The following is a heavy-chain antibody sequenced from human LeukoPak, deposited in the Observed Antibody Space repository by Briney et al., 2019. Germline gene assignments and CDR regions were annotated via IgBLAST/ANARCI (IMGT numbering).Heavy chain of an antibody. CDR2: INHSGST. CDR3: ARGLTRSGYNWKDDGGGFDY. D-gene: IGHD1-1*01. V-gene: IGHV4-34*01. CDR1: GGSFSGYY. Sequence: PSETLSLTCAVYGGSFSGYYWSWIRQPPGKGLEWIGEINHSGSTNYNPSLKSRVTISVDTSKNQFSLKLSSVTAADTAVYYCARGLTRSGYNWKDDGGGFDYWGQGTLVTVSS. J-gene: IGHJ4*02.